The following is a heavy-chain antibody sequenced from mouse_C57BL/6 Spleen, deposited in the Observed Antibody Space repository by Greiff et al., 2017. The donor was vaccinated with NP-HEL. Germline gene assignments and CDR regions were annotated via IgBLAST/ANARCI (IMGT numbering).Heavy chain of an antibody. CDR1: GYSITSGYY. V-gene: IGHV3-6*01. CDR2: ISYDGSN. J-gene: IGHJ1*03. CDR3: ARGGTYGSSHYWYFDV. D-gene: IGHD1-1*01. Sequence: EVQLQESGPGLVKPSQSLSLTCSVTGYSITSGYYWNWIRQFPGNKLEWMGYISYDGSNNYNPSLKNRISITRDTSKNQFFLKLNSVTTEDTATYYCARGGTYGSSHYWYFDVWGTGTTVTVSS.